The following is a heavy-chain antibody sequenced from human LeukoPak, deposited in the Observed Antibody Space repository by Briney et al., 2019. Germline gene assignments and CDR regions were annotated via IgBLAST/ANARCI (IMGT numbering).Heavy chain of an antibody. J-gene: IGHJ3*02. CDR2: IYSGGST. Sequence: PGGSLRLSCAASGFTVSSNYMSWVRQAPGKGLEWVSVIYSGGSTYYADSVKGRFTISRDNSKNTLYLQMNSLRAEDTAVYYWARGFTIFGVVNDAFDIWGQGTMVTVSS. D-gene: IGHD3-3*01. V-gene: IGHV3-53*01. CDR3: ARGFTIFGVVNDAFDI. CDR1: GFTVSSNY.